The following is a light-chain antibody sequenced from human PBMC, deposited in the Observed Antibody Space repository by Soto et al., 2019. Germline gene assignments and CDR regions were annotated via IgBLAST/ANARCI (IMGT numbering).Light chain of an antibody. J-gene: IGKJ4*01. Sequence: EIVLTQSPATLSLSPGERATLSCRASQSVSSYLAWYQQKPGQAPRLLIYAASNRATGIPARFSGSGSGTDFALTISSLEPDDFAVYSCQQRSYWPPLTFGGGTKVEIK. CDR1: QSVSSY. V-gene: IGKV3-11*01. CDR2: AAS. CDR3: QQRSYWPPLT.